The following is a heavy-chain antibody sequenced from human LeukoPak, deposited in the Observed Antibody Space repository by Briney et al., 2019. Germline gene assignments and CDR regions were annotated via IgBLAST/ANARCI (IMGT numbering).Heavy chain of an antibody. CDR1: GYSFTSYW. CDR3: ARQGNYDSSGYLELDY. V-gene: IGHV5-51*01. CDR2: IYPGDSDT. D-gene: IGHD3-22*01. Sequence: GESLKISCKGSGYSFTSYWIGWVRQLPGKGLEWMGIIYPGDSDTRYSPSFQGQVTISVDKSISTAYLQWSSLKASDTAMYYCARQGNYDSSGYLELDYWGQGTLVTVSS. J-gene: IGHJ4*02.